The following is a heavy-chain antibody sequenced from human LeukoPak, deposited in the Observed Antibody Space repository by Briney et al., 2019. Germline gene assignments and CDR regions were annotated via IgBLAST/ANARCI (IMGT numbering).Heavy chain of an antibody. CDR3: ARQPDSNYHAPHIDY. V-gene: IGHV4-30-2*01. Sequence: PSETLSLTCTVSGGSISSGGYYWSWIRQPPGKGLEWIGYIYHSGSTYYNPSLKSRVTISVDTSKNQFSLKLSSVTAADTAVYYCARQPDSNYHAPHIDYWGQGTLVTVSS. CDR2: IYHSGST. D-gene: IGHD4-11*01. J-gene: IGHJ4*02. CDR1: GGSISSGGYY.